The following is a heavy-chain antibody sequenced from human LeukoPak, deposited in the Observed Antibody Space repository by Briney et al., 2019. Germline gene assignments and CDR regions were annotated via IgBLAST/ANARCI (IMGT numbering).Heavy chain of an antibody. V-gene: IGHV1-8*01. CDR3: ARGTYDYVWGSYHGY. J-gene: IGHJ4*02. CDR2: MNPNSGNT. D-gene: IGHD3-16*02. CDR1: GYTFTSYD. Sequence: WASVKVSCTASGYTFTSYDINWVRQATGQGLEWMGWMNPNSGNTGYAQKFQGRVTMTRNTSISTAYMELSSLRSEDTAVYYCARGTYDYVWGSYHGYWGQGTLVTVSS.